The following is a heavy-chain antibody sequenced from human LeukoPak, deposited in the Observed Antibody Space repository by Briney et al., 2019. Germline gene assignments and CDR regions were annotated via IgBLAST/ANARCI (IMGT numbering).Heavy chain of an antibody. V-gene: IGHV3-23*01. D-gene: IGHD1-1*01. CDR3: AKSSSTGTPSEDYYYGMDV. J-gene: IGHJ6*02. Sequence: PGGSLRLSCAASGFTFSSYAMSWVRQAPGKGREWVSAISGSGGSTYYADSVKGRFTISRDNSKNTLYLQMNSLRAEDTAVYYCAKSSSTGTPSEDYYYGMDVWGQGTTVTVSS. CDR2: ISGSGGST. CDR1: GFTFSSYA.